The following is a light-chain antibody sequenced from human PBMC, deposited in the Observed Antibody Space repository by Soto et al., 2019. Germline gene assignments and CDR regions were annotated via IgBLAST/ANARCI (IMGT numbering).Light chain of an antibody. CDR2: GAS. CDR3: QQYGSSPYT. Sequence: EIVLTQSPGTLSLSPGERATLSCRASQSVRNSYLARYQQKPGQAPRLLIYGASGRATGIPDRFSGSGSGTDFTLIISRLEPEDFAVYYCQQYGSSPYTFGQGTKLEI. CDR1: QSVRNSY. V-gene: IGKV3-20*01. J-gene: IGKJ2*01.